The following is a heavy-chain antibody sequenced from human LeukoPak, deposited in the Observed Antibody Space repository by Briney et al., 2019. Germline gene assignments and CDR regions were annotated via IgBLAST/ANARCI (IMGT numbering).Heavy chain of an antibody. CDR3: ARDGAEGDDSAFDV. CDR1: GFTFSDYH. CDR2: SSRKTRRYTK. D-gene: IGHD3-22*01. J-gene: IGHJ3*01. Sequence: GGSLRLSCAASGFTFSDYHMDWVRQAPGKGLEWVGRSSRKTRRYTKEYAASVKGRFIISRDESQNSVFLEMTSLKTEDTAVYYCARDGAEGDDSAFDVWGQGTMVTVSS. V-gene: IGHV3-72*01.